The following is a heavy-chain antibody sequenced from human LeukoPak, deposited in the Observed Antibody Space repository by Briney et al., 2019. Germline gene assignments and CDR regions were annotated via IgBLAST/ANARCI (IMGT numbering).Heavy chain of an antibody. CDR3: ARGRAAAGDDAFDI. D-gene: IGHD6-13*01. CDR2: IDTKGTRT. CDR1: GFILSNCA. Sequence: GGSLRLSCAASGFILSNCAMTWVRQAPGKGLEWVSGIDTKGTRTYYADSVKGRFTISRDNSKNTLFLQMNSLRAEDTAVYYCARGRAAAGDDAFDIWGQGTTVTVSS. V-gene: IGHV3-23*05. J-gene: IGHJ3*02.